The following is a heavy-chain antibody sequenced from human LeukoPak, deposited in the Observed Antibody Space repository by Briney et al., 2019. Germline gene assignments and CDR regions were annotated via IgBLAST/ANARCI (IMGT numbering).Heavy chain of an antibody. CDR3: AREATMVRGVHYYYYMDV. D-gene: IGHD3-10*01. V-gene: IGHV4-30-4*08. J-gene: IGHJ6*03. CDR1: GGSISSGDYY. CDR2: IYYSGST. Sequence: PSETLSLTCTVSGGSISSGDYYWSWIRQPPGKGLEWIGYIYYSGSTCYNPSLKSRVTISVDTSKNQFSLTLSSVTAADTAVYYCAREATMVRGVHYYYYMDVWGKGTTVTVSS.